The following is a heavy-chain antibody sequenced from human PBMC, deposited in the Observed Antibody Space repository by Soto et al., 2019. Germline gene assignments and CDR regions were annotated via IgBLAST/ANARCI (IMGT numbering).Heavy chain of an antibody. CDR2: IYYSGST. CDR1: GGSISSYY. D-gene: IGHD3-22*01. V-gene: IGHV4-59*08. CDR3: ARHPYSSGYYFDY. J-gene: IGHJ4*02. Sequence: SETLSLTCTVSGGSISSYYWSWIRQPPGKGLEWIGYIYYSGSTNYNPSHKSRVTITVDTSKNQFSQKLGSVTAADAAVYYCARHPYSSGYYFDYWGQGTLVTVSS.